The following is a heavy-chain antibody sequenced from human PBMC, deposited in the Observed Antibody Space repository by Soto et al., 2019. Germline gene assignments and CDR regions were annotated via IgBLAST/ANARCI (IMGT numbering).Heavy chain of an antibody. Sequence: EVQLLESGGGLVQPGGSLRLSCAASGFTFSTSAMSWVRQAPGKGLEWVSAISSNSGSAHYADSVKGRFTISRDNSKSTPSLQMNSLRAEDTAVYFCAKDKFRAFDIWGQGTMVIVSS. V-gene: IGHV3-23*01. CDR1: GFTFSTSA. J-gene: IGHJ3*02. CDR2: ISSNSGSA. CDR3: AKDKFRAFDI.